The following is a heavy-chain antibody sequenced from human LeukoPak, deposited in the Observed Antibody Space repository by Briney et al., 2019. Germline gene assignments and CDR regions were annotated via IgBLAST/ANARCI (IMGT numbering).Heavy chain of an antibody. CDR3: ARGDYVSGSYYSLEY. V-gene: IGHV3-30*04. D-gene: IGHD3-10*01. Sequence: PGGSLRLSCAASGFTFSNYVMHWVRQAPGKGLEWVALISYDGSNRDYADSVKGRFTISRDSSKNTLWLQMNSLRAEDTAVYYCARGDYVSGSYYSLEYWGQGTLVTVSS. CDR1: GFTFSNYV. J-gene: IGHJ1*01. CDR2: ISYDGSNR.